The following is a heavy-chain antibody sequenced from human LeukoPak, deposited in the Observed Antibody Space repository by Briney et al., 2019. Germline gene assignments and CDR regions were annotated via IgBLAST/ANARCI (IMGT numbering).Heavy chain of an antibody. Sequence: PGGSLRLSCEASGFTFDDYATHWVRQAPGKGLEWVSGISWNSGHRGYADSVKGRFTISRDNAKNSLYLQMKSLRAEDTALYYCAKDRRPTVSGGYFDLWGRGTLVIVSS. CDR1: GFTFDDYA. D-gene: IGHD3-10*01. CDR3: AKDRRPTVSGGYFDL. CDR2: ISWNSGHR. J-gene: IGHJ2*01. V-gene: IGHV3-9*01.